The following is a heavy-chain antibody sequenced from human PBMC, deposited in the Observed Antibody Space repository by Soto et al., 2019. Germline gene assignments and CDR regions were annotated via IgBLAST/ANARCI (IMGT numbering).Heavy chain of an antibody. D-gene: IGHD3-10*01. CDR1: GDSVTSVSDY. CDR3: ARGVGFGYYYYDMDL. J-gene: IGHJ6*02. CDR2: IYYSGSA. Sequence: PSEPLSLTCTVSGDSVTSVSDYWSWIRQPPGKGLEWIGYIYYSGSADYNPSLGSRVTISIDTSKNQFSLKLTSVTAADTAVYYCARGVGFGYYYYDMDLWGQGTTVTGAS. V-gene: IGHV4-61*01.